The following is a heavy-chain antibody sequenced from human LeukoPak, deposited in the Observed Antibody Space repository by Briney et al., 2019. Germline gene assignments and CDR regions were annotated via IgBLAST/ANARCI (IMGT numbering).Heavy chain of an antibody. D-gene: IGHD5-18*01. CDR2: INPNSVGT. J-gene: IGHJ3*02. Sequence: ASVKVSCKSSGYTFTGYYMHWVRQAPGQGLEWMGWINPNSVGTNYAQKFQGRVTMTRDTSISTAYMELSRLRSDDTAVYYCARDHLLPDTAMVTGAFDIWGQGTMVTVSS. CDR1: GYTFTGYY. V-gene: IGHV1-2*02. CDR3: ARDHLLPDTAMVTGAFDI.